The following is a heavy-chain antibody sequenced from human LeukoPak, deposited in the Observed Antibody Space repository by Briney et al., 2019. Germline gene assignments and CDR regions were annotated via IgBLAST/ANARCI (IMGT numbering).Heavy chain of an antibody. J-gene: IGHJ4*02. CDR3: AKDDGIVVVPAAMQAVDY. CDR1: GFTFSSYG. Sequence: GGSLRLSCAASGFTFSSYGMHWVRQAPGKGLEGVAVISYDGSNKYYADSVKGRFTISRDNSKNTLYLQMNSLRAEDTAVYYCAKDDGIVVVPAAMQAVDYWGQGTLVTVSS. V-gene: IGHV3-30*18. D-gene: IGHD2-2*01. CDR2: ISYDGSNK.